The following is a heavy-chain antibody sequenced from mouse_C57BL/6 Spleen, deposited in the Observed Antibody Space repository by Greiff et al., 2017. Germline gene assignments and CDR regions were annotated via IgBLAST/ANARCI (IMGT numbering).Heavy chain of an antibody. CDR1: GYAFTNYL. D-gene: IGHD4-1*01. CDR2: INPGSGGT. CDR3: ARRGTGAGYFDY. V-gene: IGHV1-54*01. J-gene: IGHJ2*01. Sequence: VLLQQSGAELVRPGTSVKVSCTASGYAFTNYLIEWVKQRPGKGLEWIGVINPGSGGTNYNEKFKGKATLTADKSSSTAYMQLSSLTSEESAVYFCARRGTGAGYFDYWGQGTTLTVSS.